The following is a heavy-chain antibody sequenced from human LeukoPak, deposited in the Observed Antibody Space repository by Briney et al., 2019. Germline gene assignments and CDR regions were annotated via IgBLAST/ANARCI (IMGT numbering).Heavy chain of an antibody. Sequence: SETLSLTCTVSGGSISSYYWSWIRQPPGKGLEWIGYIYYSGSTNYNPSPKSRVTISVDTSKNQFSLKLSSVTAADTAVYYCARDRGYYDSSGHLDYWGQGTLVTVSS. J-gene: IGHJ4*02. D-gene: IGHD3-22*01. CDR3: ARDRGYYDSSGHLDY. CDR2: IYYSGST. CDR1: GGSISSYY. V-gene: IGHV4-59*01.